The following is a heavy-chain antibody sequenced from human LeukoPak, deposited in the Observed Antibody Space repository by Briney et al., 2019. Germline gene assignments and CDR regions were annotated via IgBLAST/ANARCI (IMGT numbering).Heavy chain of an antibody. CDR2: IYYSGKT. D-gene: IGHD3-9*01. V-gene: IGHV4-39*07. CDR3: ARNVQYYDILTGYSLYYFDY. J-gene: IGHJ4*02. Sequence: SETLSLTCTVSGGSIISSSYYWGWIRQPPGKGLEWIGSIYYSGKTDYNPSLKSRVTISVETSKNQFSLKLSSVTAADTAVYYCARNVQYYDILTGYSLYYFDYWGQGTLVTVSS. CDR1: GGSIISSSYY.